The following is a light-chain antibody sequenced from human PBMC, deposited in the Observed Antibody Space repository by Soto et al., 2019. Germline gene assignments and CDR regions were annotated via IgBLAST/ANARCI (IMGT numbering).Light chain of an antibody. J-gene: IGKJ1*01. V-gene: IGKV3-15*01. CDR1: QSVSSN. Sequence: EIVMTQSPATLSVSPGERATLSCRASQSVSSNLAWYQQKPGQAPRLLIYGASTTATGIPARFSGSGSGTEFTLTISSLQSEDFAVYYCQQYNDWPWTLGQGTKVEIK. CDR3: QQYNDWPWT. CDR2: GAS.